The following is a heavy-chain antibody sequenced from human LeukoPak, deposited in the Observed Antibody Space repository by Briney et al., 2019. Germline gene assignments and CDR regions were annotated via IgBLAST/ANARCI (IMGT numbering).Heavy chain of an antibody. CDR3: ARELAVSYYFDY. V-gene: IGHV3-30*04. Sequence: GGSLRLSCAASGFTFSSYAMHWVRQAPGRGLEWVAVISYDGSNKYYADSVKGRFTISRDNSKNTLYLQMNSLRAEDTAVYYCARELAVSYYFDYWGQGTLVTVSS. J-gene: IGHJ4*02. CDR1: GFTFSSYA. D-gene: IGHD2-8*02. CDR2: ISYDGSNK.